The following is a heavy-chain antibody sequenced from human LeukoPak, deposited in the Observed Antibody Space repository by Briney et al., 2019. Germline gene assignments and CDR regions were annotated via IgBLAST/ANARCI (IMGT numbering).Heavy chain of an antibody. D-gene: IGHD3-22*01. Sequence: SETLSLTCTVSGDSISSYYWSWIRQPPGKGLEWIGYIYYSGSTNYNPSLKSRVTISVDTSKNQFSLKLSSVTAADTAVYYCARCPPTMIGRRAFDIWGQGTMVTVSS. CDR3: ARCPPTMIGRRAFDI. V-gene: IGHV4-59*08. CDR1: GDSISSYY. CDR2: IYYSGST. J-gene: IGHJ3*02.